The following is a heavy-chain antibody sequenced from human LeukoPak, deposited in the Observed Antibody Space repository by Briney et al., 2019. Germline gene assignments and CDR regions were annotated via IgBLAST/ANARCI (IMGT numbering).Heavy chain of an antibody. CDR1: GGSFSGYY. J-gene: IGHJ5*02. Sequence: SETLSLTCAVYGGSFSGYYWTWIRQPPGKGLEWIGEINHSGSTNYNPSLKSRVTISVDTSNKQFSLKLTSVTAADTAVYYCARWWGFDPWGQGTLVTVSS. D-gene: IGHD2-15*01. V-gene: IGHV4-34*01. CDR3: ARWWGFDP. CDR2: INHSGST.